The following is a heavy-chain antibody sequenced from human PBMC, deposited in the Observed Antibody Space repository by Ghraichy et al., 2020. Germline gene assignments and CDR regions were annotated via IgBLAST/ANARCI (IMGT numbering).Heavy chain of an antibody. D-gene: IGHD1-7*01. V-gene: IGHV3-30*04. CDR3: ARDWNFIPDGGDY. J-gene: IGHJ4*02. Sequence: GGSLRLSCAASGFTFSTYSMHWVRQAPGKGLVWVAAISYDGSKKFYADSVEGRFTISRDDSESTLYLQMNSLRAEDTAVYYCARDWNFIPDGGDYWGQGTLVTVSS. CDR1: GFTFSTYS. CDR2: ISYDGSKK.